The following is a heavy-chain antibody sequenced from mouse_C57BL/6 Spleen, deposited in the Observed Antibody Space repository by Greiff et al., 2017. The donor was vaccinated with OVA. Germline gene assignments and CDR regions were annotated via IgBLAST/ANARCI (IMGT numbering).Heavy chain of an antibody. CDR1: GFTFSDYY. Sequence: EVQLVESEGGLVQPGSSMKLSCTASGFTFSDYYMAWVRQVPEKGLEWVANINYDGSSTYYLDSLKSRFIISRDNAKNILYLQMSSLKSEDTATYYCARVYGREFDYWGQGTTLTVSS. CDR3: ARVYGREFDY. D-gene: IGHD1-1*01. J-gene: IGHJ2*01. CDR2: INYDGSST. V-gene: IGHV5-16*01.